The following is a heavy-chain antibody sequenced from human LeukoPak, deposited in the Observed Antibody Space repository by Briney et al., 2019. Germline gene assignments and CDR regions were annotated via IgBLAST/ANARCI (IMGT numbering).Heavy chain of an antibody. CDR1: GGTFSSYA. CDR3: ATANTGSYNDAFDI. J-gene: IGHJ3*02. V-gene: IGHV1-69*13. CDR2: IIPIFGTA. Sequence: VASVKVSCKASGGTFSSYAISWVRQAPGQGLEWMGGIIPIFGTANYAQKFQGRVTITADESTSTAYMELSSLRSEDTAVYYCATANTGSYNDAFDIWGQGTMVTVSS. D-gene: IGHD1-26*01.